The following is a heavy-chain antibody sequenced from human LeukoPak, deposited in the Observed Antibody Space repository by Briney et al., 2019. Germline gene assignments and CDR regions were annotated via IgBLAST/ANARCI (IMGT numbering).Heavy chain of an antibody. CDR3: ASENWGRFDY. D-gene: IGHD7-27*01. CDR1: GFSFSSWS. Sequence: GGSLRLSCAASGFSFSSWSMSWVRQAPGKRLEWVANMKEDGSEIYYVDSVQGRFTISRDNAKSSVYLQMYSLRGEDTAVYYCASENWGRFDYWGQGTLVTVSS. CDR2: MKEDGSEI. J-gene: IGHJ4*02. V-gene: IGHV3-7*01.